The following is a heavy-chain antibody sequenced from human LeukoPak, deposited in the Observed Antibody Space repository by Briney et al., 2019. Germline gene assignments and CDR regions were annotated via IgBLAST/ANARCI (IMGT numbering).Heavy chain of an antibody. V-gene: IGHV3-23*01. D-gene: IGHD3-22*01. CDR2: ISGSGGST. CDR1: GFTFSSYA. CDR3: AKTGRITMIVVVIPADYYFDY. J-gene: IGHJ4*02. Sequence: GGSLRLSCAASGFTFSSYAMSWVRQAPGKGLEWVSAISGSGGSTYYADSVKGRFTISRDNSKNTLYLQMNSLRAEDTAVYYCAKTGRITMIVVVIPADYYFDYWGQGTLVTVSS.